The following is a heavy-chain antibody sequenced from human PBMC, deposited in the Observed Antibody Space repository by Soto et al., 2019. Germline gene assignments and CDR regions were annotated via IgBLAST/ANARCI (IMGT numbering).Heavy chain of an antibody. J-gene: IGHJ5*02. CDR1: GGSMSTRDW. Sequence: SETLSLTCAVSGGSMSTRDWWSWVRQPPGKGLEWIGEIYHSGSTNYNPSLKSRVTISVDKSKNQFSLKLTSVKGRFTISRDNSKNTLYLQMNSLRAEDTAVYYCAALGYCTNGICYDNGPWGQGTLVTVSS. V-gene: IGHV4-4*02. CDR3: SKNTLYLQMNSLRAEDTAVYYCAALGYCTNGICYDNGP. D-gene: IGHD2-8*01. CDR2: IYHSGST.